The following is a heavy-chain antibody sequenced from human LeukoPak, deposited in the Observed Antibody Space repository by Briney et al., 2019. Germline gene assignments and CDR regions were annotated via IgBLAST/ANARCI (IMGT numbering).Heavy chain of an antibody. CDR1: GYTFTSYA. Sequence: ASVKVSCKASGYTFTSYAMNWVRQAPGQGLEWMGWINTNTGNPTYAQGFTGRFVFSLDTSVSTAYLQISSLKAEDTAVYYCARTIQQWLTHGAPDYWGQGTLVTVPS. CDR3: ARTIQQWLTHGAPDY. CDR2: INTNTGNP. D-gene: IGHD6-19*01. J-gene: IGHJ4*02. V-gene: IGHV7-4-1*02.